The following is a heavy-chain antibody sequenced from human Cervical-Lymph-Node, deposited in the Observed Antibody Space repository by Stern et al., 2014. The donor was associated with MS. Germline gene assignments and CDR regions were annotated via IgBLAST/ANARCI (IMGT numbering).Heavy chain of an antibody. D-gene: IGHD3-22*01. CDR3: ALSPHYYDSSGTADY. CDR1: GYSFTSYW. Sequence: EVQLVESGAEVKKPGESLKISCKGSGYSFTSYWIGWVRQMPGKGLEWMGIIYPGDSDTRYSPSFQGQVPISADKSISTAYLQWSSLKASDTAMYYCALSPHYYDSSGTADYWGQGTLVTVSS. V-gene: IGHV5-51*01. J-gene: IGHJ4*02. CDR2: IYPGDSDT.